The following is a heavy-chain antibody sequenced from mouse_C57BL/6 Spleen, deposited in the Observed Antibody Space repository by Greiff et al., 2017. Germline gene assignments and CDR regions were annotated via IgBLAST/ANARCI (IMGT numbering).Heavy chain of an antibody. V-gene: IGHV1-52*01. CDR3: ARAYGYAMDY. CDR2: IAPSDSET. J-gene: IGHJ4*01. CDR1: GYTFTSYW. D-gene: IGHD1-1*01. Sequence: QVQLQQPGAELVRPGSSVKLSCKASGYTFTSYWMHWVKQRPIQGLEWIGNIAPSDSETHYNQKFTDKATLTLDKSSSTAYMQLSSLTSEDSAVYCGARAYGYAMDYWGQGTSVTGSS.